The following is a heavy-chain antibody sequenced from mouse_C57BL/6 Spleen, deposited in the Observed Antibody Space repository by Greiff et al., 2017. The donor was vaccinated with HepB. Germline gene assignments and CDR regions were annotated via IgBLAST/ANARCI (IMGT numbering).Heavy chain of an antibody. D-gene: IGHD2-4*01. J-gene: IGHJ2*01. CDR1: GYTFTSYW. V-gene: IGHV1-53*01. Sequence: QVQLQQPGTELVKPGASVKLSCKASGYTFTSYWMHWVKQRPGQSLEWIGNINPSNGGTNYNEKFKSKATLTVDKSSSPAYMQLSSLTSEDSAVYYGARRELRGYFDYWGQGTTLTVSS. CDR3: ARRELRGYFDY. CDR2: INPSNGGT.